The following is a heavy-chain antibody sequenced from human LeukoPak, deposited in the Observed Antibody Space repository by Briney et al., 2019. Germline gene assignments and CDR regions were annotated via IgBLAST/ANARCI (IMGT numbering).Heavy chain of an antibody. CDR1: GFTFINYE. V-gene: IGHV3-48*03. CDR3: PSLVTGILGIDY. Sequence: PGGSLRLSCEASGFTFINYEMNWVRQAPGKGLEWLSYISSSGRTIYYADSVKGRFTISRDNAKNSLFLQMNSLRAEDTAVYYCPSLVTGILGIDYWGQGTLVTVSS. D-gene: IGHD2-21*02. J-gene: IGHJ4*02. CDR2: ISSSGRTI.